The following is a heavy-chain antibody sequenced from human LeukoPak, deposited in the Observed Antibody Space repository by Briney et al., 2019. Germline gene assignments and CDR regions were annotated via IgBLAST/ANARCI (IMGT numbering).Heavy chain of an antibody. CDR2: FYYSVST. J-gene: IGHJ4*02. Sequence: PSETLSLTCTVSGGSLRSSSYYWGWVRQPPGKGLEWIGSFYYSVSTFYNPSLKSRVTISVDTSKNQFSLKLSSVTAADTAVYYCARWQINLYYFDYWGQGTLVTVSS. CDR1: GGSLRSSSYY. V-gene: IGHV4-39*01. D-gene: IGHD1-14*01. CDR3: ARWQINLYYFDY.